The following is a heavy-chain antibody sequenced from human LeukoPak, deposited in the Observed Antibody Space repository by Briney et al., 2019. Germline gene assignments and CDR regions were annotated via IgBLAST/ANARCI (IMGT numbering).Heavy chain of an antibody. CDR1: GFTFDDYA. Sequence: GGSLRLSCAASGFTFDDYAMHWVRQAPGKGLEWVSGISWNSGTIGYADFVKGRFTISRDNAKNSLYLQMNSLTAEDTALYYCAKDTTMGWWGQGTLVTLSS. CDR2: ISWNSGTI. V-gene: IGHV3-9*01. D-gene: IGHD3-10*01. CDR3: AKDTTMGW. J-gene: IGHJ4*02.